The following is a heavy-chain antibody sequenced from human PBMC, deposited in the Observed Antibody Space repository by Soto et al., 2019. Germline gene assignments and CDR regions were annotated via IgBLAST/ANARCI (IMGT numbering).Heavy chain of an antibody. CDR3: ARDRLLAVAGTSFDY. J-gene: IGHJ4*02. CDR1: GFTFSSYA. V-gene: IGHV3-64*01. D-gene: IGHD6-19*01. Sequence: ESGGGLVQPGGSLRLSCAASGFTFSSYAMHWVRQAPGKGLEYVSAISSNGGSTYYANSVKGRFTISRDNSKNTLYLQMGSLRAEDMAVYYCARDRLLAVAGTSFDYWGQGTLVTVSS. CDR2: ISSNGGST.